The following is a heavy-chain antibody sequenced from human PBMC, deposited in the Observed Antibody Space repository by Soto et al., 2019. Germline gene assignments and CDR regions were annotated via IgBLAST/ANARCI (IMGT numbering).Heavy chain of an antibody. CDR3: ARSLSTIAARPDY. D-gene: IGHD6-6*01. CDR2: INPTSGGT. V-gene: IGHV1-2*02. Sequence: ASVKVSCKASGYTFTGYYLHWVRQAPGQGLEWMGWINPTSGGTHYAQKFQGRLTMTRDTSISTAYMELSRLTSDETAVYYCARSLSTIAARPDYWGQGTLVTVSS. CDR1: GYTFTGYY. J-gene: IGHJ4*02.